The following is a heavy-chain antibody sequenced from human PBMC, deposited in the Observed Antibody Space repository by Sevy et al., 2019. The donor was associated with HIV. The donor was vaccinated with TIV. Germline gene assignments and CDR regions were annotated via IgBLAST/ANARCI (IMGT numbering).Heavy chain of an antibody. D-gene: IGHD6-19*01. CDR1: GGTFSSYG. V-gene: IGHV1-69*13. CDR3: ARGGGNGWYYFDY. CDR2: IIPILGTV. J-gene: IGHJ4*02. Sequence: ASVKVSCKASGGTFSSYGISWVRQAPGQGLEWMGGIIPILGTVNYAQKFQGRVTITADESTKTAYMERCSLRSEDTAVYYCARGGGNGWYYFDYWGQETLVTVSS.